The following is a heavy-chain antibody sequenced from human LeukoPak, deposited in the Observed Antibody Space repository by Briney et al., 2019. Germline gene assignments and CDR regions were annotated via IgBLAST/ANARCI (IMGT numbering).Heavy chain of an antibody. CDR3: ARVATIFGVVIHNWFDP. D-gene: IGHD3-3*01. CDR1: GGSFSGYY. Sequence: SETLSLTCVVYGGSFSGYYWSWIRQPPGKGLEWIGEINHSGSTYYNPSLKSRVTISVDTSKNQFSLKLSSVTAADTAVYYCARVATIFGVVIHNWFDPWGQGTLVTVSS. CDR2: INHSGST. V-gene: IGHV4-34*01. J-gene: IGHJ5*02.